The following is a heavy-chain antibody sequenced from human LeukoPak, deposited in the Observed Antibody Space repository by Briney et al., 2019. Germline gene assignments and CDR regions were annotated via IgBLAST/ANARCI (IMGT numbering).Heavy chain of an antibody. CDR3: ARERSWGSYRYGGYFDY. Sequence: GGSLRLSCAASGFTFSSYAMHWVRQAPGKGLEWVAVISYDGSNKYYADSVKGRFTISRDNSKNTLYLQMNSLRAEDTAVYYCARERSWGSYRYGGYFDYWGQGTLVTVSS. J-gene: IGHJ4*02. V-gene: IGHV3-30-3*01. CDR1: GFTFSSYA. CDR2: ISYDGSNK. D-gene: IGHD3-16*02.